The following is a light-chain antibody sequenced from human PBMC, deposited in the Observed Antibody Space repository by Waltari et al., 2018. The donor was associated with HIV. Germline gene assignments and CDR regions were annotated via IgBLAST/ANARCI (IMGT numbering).Light chain of an antibody. CDR3: CSYAGSYTWV. CDR1: STDVGGYNY. V-gene: IGLV2-11*01. Sequence: QSALTQPRSVSGSPGQSVTISCTGTSTDVGGYNYVSWYHQHPGKVPKLLIYDVSKRPSGVPDRFSGSKSGNTASLTISGLQAEDEADYYCCSYAGSYTWVFGGGTKLTVL. J-gene: IGLJ3*02. CDR2: DVS.